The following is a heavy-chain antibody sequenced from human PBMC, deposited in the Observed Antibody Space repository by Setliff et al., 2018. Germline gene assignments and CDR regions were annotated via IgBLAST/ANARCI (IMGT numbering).Heavy chain of an antibody. Sequence: NPSETLSLTCSVLGDSLSSGTQYWAWIRQPPGKGLEWIGNINYSGSTYYNPSLKSRVTMSVDASKNQVSLKVTSVTAEDTAVYYCAKVDIDYIMTRDNTWQYFFYMDVWGRGTTVTSP. CDR3: AKVDIDYIMTRDNTWQYFFYMDV. J-gene: IGHJ6*03. V-gene: IGHV4-39*01. CDR2: INYSGST. CDR1: GDSLSSGTQY. D-gene: IGHD5-12*01.